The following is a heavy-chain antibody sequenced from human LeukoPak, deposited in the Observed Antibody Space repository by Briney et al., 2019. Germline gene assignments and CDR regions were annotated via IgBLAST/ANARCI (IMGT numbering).Heavy chain of an antibody. J-gene: IGHJ4*02. CDR2: IYPGDSDT. Sequence: HGESLKISCKGSGYSFTSYWIGWVRQMPGKGREWMGIIYPGDSDTRYSPSFQGQVTISADKSISTAYLQWSSLKASDTAMYYCARNKRYSSSWYPFDYWGQGTLVTVSS. D-gene: IGHD6-13*01. V-gene: IGHV5-51*01. CDR3: ARNKRYSSSWYPFDY. CDR1: GYSFTSYW.